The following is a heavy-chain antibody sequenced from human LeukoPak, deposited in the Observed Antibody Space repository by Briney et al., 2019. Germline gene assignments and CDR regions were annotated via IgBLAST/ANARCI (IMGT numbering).Heavy chain of an antibody. D-gene: IGHD1-7*01. CDR1: GGSFSNYY. CDR3: ARRWNYGRNYYIDV. J-gene: IGHJ6*03. V-gene: IGHV4-34*01. Sequence: SETLSLTCAVYGGSFSNYYWNWIRQTPGKGLEWLGEINDRGRANYTPSLMSRVTLSVDTSKNQFSLRLTSVTATDTAIYYCARRWNYGRNYYIDVWGKGATVSVSS. CDR2: INDRGRA.